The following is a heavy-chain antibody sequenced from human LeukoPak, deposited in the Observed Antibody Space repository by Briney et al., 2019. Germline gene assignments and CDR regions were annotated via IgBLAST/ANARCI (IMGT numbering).Heavy chain of an antibody. CDR1: GFTFSSYG. V-gene: IGHV3-30*02. J-gene: IGHJ4*02. CDR3: AKGPRGYSVTHQFDY. Sequence: GGSLRLSCAASGFTFSSYGMHWVRQAPGKGLEWVAFIRYDGSNKYYADSVKGRFTISRDNSKNTLYLQMNSLRAEDTAVYYCAKGPRGYSVTHQFDYWGQGTLVTVSS. D-gene: IGHD1-1*01. CDR2: IRYDGSNK.